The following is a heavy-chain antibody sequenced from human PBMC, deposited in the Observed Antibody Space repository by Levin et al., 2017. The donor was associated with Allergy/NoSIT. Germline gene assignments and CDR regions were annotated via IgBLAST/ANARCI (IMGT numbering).Heavy chain of an antibody. CDR2: IYPGDSDT. V-gene: IGHV5-51*01. J-gene: IGHJ3*02. Sequence: GASVKVSCKGSGYSFTNYWIGWVRQMPGKGLEWMGIIYPGDSDTIYSPSFQGQVTISADKSISTAFLQWSTLKASDTAMYYCARPLSYDSGSYYNGDAFDIWGQGTMVTVSS. CDR1: GYSFTNYW. CDR3: ARPLSYDSGSYYNGDAFDI. D-gene: IGHD3-10*01.